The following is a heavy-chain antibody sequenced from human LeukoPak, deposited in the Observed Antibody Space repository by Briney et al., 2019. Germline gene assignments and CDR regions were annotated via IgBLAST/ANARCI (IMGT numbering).Heavy chain of an antibody. Sequence: GGSLRLSCAASGFTFSSYNMNWVRQAPGKGLEWVSAISGSGGSTYYADSVKGRFTISRDNSKNTLYLQMNSLRAEDTAVYYCAKDGGSGWYVDYWGQGTLVTVSS. V-gene: IGHV3-23*01. CDR2: ISGSGGST. CDR3: AKDGGSGWYVDY. D-gene: IGHD6-19*01. J-gene: IGHJ4*02. CDR1: GFTFSSYN.